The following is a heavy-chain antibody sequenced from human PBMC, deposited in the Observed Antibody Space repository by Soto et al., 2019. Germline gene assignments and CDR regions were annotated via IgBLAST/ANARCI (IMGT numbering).Heavy chain of an antibody. J-gene: IGHJ6*02. CDR1: GVNSW. Sequence: HGESLKISCSGSGVNSWIAWVRQMPGKGLEYVGIIYVGDPDTRYSPSFQGQVTISVDKSISTAFLQWSSLKASDTAVYYCARHTQYYGMDVWGQGTAVTVSS. CDR3: ARHTQYYGMDV. CDR2: IYVGDPDT. D-gene: IGHD4-4*01. V-gene: IGHV5-51*01.